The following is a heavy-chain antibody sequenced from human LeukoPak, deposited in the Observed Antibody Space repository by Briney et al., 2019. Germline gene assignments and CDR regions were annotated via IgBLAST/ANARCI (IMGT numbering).Heavy chain of an antibody. J-gene: IGHJ4*02. CDR3: AKARLSVTAGATAFDY. D-gene: IGHD1-26*01. CDR1: GFTFSGYA. V-gene: IGHV3-23*01. CDR2: ISGSGGST. Sequence: GGSLRLSCAASGFTFSGYAMSWVRQAPGKGLEWVSAISGSGGSTYYADSVKGRFTISRDNSKNTLYLQMNSLRAEDTAVYYCAKARLSVTAGATAFDYWGQGTLVTVSS.